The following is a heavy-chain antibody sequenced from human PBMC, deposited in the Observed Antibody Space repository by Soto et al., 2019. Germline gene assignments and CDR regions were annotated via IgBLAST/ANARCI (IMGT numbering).Heavy chain of an antibody. Sequence: EVQLAESGGGLAQPVGSLRLSCAASGFTLSGYAMDWVRQAPGKGLEYVSGISSNGVGTYYANSVQGRFTISRDNSKNTVYLQMGSLRPDDMAVYYCARRARPDFYYMDVWGKGTTVTVS. CDR3: ARRARPDFYYMDV. CDR1: GFTLSGYA. D-gene: IGHD6-6*01. CDR2: ISSNGVGT. V-gene: IGHV3-64*01. J-gene: IGHJ6*03.